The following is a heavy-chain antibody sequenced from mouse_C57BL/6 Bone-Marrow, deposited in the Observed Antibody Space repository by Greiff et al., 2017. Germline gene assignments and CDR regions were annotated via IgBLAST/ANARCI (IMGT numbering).Heavy chain of an antibody. CDR2: IDPSDSYT. J-gene: IGHJ1*03. CDR1: GYTFTSYW. V-gene: IGHV1-50*01. Sequence: QVQLQQPGAELVKPGASVKLSCKASGYTFTSYWMQWVKQRPGQGLEWIGEIDPSDSYTNYNQKFKGKATLTVDTSSSTAYMQLRSLTSEDSAVYYCARGPYWYFDVWGTGTTVTVSS. CDR3: ARGPYWYFDV.